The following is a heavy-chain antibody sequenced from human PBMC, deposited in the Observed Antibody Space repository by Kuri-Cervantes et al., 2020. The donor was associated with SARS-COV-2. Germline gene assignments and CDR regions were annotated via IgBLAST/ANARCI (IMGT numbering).Heavy chain of an antibody. D-gene: IGHD6-13*01. V-gene: IGHV1-3*01. Sequence: ASVKVSCKVSGYTLTELSMHWVRQAPGQRLEWMGWINAGNGNTKYSQKFQGRVTITRDTSASTAYMELSSLRSEDTAVYYCARGLGIAAAFGAWGQGTLVTVSS. CDR1: GYTLTELS. CDR3: ARGLGIAAAFGA. J-gene: IGHJ5*02. CDR2: INAGNGNT.